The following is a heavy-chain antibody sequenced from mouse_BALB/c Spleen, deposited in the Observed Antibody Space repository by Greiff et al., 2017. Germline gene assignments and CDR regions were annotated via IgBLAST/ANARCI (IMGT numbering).Heavy chain of an antibody. D-gene: IGHD2-4*01. Sequence: VQLQESGAELAKPGASVKMSCKASGYTFTSYWMHWVKQRPGQGLEWIGYINPSTGYTEYNQKFKDKATLTADKSSSTAYMQLSSLTSEDSAVYYCARSMITGAMDYWGQGTSVTVSS. CDR3: ARSMITGAMDY. CDR1: GYTFTSYW. J-gene: IGHJ4*01. V-gene: IGHV1-7*01. CDR2: INPSTGYT.